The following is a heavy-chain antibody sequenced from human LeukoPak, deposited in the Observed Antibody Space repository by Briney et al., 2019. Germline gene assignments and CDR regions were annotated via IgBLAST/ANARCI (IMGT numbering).Heavy chain of an antibody. CDR3: AKDLIAAAGTIFDY. CDR2: ISGSGGST. J-gene: IGHJ4*02. V-gene: IGHV3-23*01. Sequence: PGGSLRLSCAASGFTFSSYSMNWVRQAPGKGLEWVSAISGSGGSTYYADSVKGRFTISRDNSKNTLYLQMNSLRAEDTAVYYCAKDLIAAAGTIFDYWGQGTLVTVSS. CDR1: GFTFSSYS. D-gene: IGHD6-13*01.